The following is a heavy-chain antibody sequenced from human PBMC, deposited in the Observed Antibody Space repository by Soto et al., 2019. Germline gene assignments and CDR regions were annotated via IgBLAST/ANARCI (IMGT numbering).Heavy chain of an antibody. Sequence: GKGLEWVSSISSSSSYIYYADSVKGRFTISRDNAKNSLYLQMNSLRAEDTAVYYCARDYYYDSSAYNPNWFDPWGQGTLVTVSS. CDR3: ARDYYYDSSAYNPNWFDP. D-gene: IGHD3-22*01. CDR2: ISSSSSYI. J-gene: IGHJ5*02. V-gene: IGHV3-21*01.